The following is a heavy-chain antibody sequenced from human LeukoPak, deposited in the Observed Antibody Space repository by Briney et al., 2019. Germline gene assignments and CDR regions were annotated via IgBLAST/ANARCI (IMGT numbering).Heavy chain of an antibody. J-gene: IGHJ6*02. D-gene: IGHD3-9*01. V-gene: IGHV3-43*02. Sequence: PGGSLRLSCAASGFNFDDYAMHWVRQAPGKGLEWVSLIRGDGYSTYYADSVKGRFTISRDNSKNSLYLQMNSLRTEDTALYYCTRTHANPTYYDILTDYYYYGMDVWGQGTTVTVSS. CDR2: IRGDGYST. CDR1: GFNFDDYA. CDR3: TRTHANPTYYDILTDYYYYGMDV.